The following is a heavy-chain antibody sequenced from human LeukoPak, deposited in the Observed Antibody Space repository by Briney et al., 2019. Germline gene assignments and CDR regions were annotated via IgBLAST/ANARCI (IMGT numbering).Heavy chain of an antibody. CDR1: GFTFSSYS. J-gene: IGHJ4*02. CDR2: ISSSSSYI. D-gene: IGHD5-18*01. CDR3: ARDRRGYSYGSSFGY. V-gene: IGHV3-21*01. Sequence: GGSLRLSCAASGFTFSSYSMNWVRQAPGKGLEWVSSISSSSSYIYYADSVKGRFTIPRDNAKNSLYLQMNSLRAEDTAVYYCARDRRGYSYGSSFGYWGQGTLVTVSS.